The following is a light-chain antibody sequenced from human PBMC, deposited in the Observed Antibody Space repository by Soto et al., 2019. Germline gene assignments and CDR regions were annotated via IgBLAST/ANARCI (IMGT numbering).Light chain of an antibody. CDR2: DDT. CDR3: QVWDSTNEHEAI. V-gene: IGLV3-21*02. Sequence: SYELTQPPSLSVAPGQTAGISCEEDNIESKSVHWYQQMPGQAPVLVVFDDTDRPSGVPERFSGSNSGNTATLTISRVEAGDEADYYCQVWDSTNEHEAIFGGGTKVTVL. J-gene: IGLJ2*01. CDR1: NIESKS.